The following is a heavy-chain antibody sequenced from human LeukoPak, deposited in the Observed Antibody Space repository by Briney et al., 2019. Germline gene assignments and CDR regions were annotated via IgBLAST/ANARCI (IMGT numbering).Heavy chain of an antibody. CDR3: AKGSAVGVAGTTNFDY. D-gene: IGHD6-19*01. CDR2: ISGSGGST. J-gene: IGHJ4*02. CDR1: GFTFSNYA. V-gene: IGHV3-23*01. Sequence: HPGRSLRLSCAASGFTFSNYAMSWVRQAPGKGLEWVSAISGSGGSTYYADSVKGRFTISRDNSKNTLSLQMNSLRAEDTAVYYCAKGSAVGVAGTTNFDYWGQGTLVTVSS.